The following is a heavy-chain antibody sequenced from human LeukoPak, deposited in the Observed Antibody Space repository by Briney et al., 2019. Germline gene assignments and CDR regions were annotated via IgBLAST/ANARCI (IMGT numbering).Heavy chain of an antibody. J-gene: IGHJ4*02. V-gene: IGHV1-3*01. CDR3: ARENYYDSSGYYYLTGPFDY. CDR1: GYTFTSYA. D-gene: IGHD3-22*01. Sequence: ASVTVSCTASGYTFTSYAMHWVRQAPGQRLEWMGWINAGNGNTKYSQKFQGRVTITRDTSASTAYMELSSLRSEDTAVYYCARENYYDSSGYYYLTGPFDYWGQGTLVTVSS. CDR2: INAGNGNT.